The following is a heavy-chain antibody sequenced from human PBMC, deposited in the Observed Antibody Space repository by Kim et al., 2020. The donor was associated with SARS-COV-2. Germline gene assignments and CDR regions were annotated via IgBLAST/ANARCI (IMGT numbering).Heavy chain of an antibody. D-gene: IGHD3-22*01. CDR1: GGTFSSYA. V-gene: IGHV1-69*13. CDR2: IIPIFGTA. CDR3: AREGGSYYYDSSGYYNWFDP. J-gene: IGHJ5*02. Sequence: SVKVSCKASGGTFSSYAISWVRQAPGQGLEWMGGIIPIFGTANYAQKFQGRVTITADESTSTAYMELSSLRSEDTAVYYCAREGGSYYYDSSGYYNWFDPWGQGTLVTVSP.